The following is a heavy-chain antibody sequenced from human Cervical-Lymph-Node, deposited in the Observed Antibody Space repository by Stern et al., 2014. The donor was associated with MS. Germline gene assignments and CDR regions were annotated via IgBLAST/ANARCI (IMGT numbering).Heavy chain of an antibody. J-gene: IGHJ4*02. CDR2: ISSTSTYI. Sequence: EVQLVESGGGLVKPGGSLRLSCAASGFTFSTHAVNWVRQAPGKGMEWVSSISSTSTYIYYAPSVKGRFTISRDNARNSLYLQMNSLRVDDTAVYYCLRDGGDYWGQGTLVTVSS. D-gene: IGHD3-16*01. V-gene: IGHV3-21*01. CDR3: LRDGGDY. CDR1: GFTFSTHA.